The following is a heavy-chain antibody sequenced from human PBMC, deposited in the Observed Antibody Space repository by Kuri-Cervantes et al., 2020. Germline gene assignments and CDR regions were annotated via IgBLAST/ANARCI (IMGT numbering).Heavy chain of an antibody. V-gene: IGHV3-23*01. CDR1: GFTFSSYA. J-gene: IGHJ2*01. CDR3: AREGYYDYIWGSYRYFNYWYFDL. CDR2: ISGSGGST. D-gene: IGHD3-16*02. Sequence: GESLKISCAASGFTFSSYAMSWVRQAPGKGLEWVSAISGSGGSTYYADSVKGRFTISRDNSKNTLYLQMNSLRAEDTAVYYCAREGYYDYIWGSYRYFNYWYFDLWGRGTLVTVSS.